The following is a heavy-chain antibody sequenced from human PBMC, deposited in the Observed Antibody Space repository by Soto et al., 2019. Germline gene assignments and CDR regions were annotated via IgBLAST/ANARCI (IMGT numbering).Heavy chain of an antibody. D-gene: IGHD3-3*01. CDR3: ARGPYYDFWSGYRGEGWFDP. Sequence: PSETLSLTCAVSGGSISSYYWSWIRQPPGKGLEWIGYIYYSGSTNYNPSLKSRVTISVDTSKNQFSLKLSSVTAADTAVYYCARGPYYDFWSGYRGEGWFDPWGQGTLVTVSS. V-gene: IGHV4-59*01. CDR2: IYYSGST. J-gene: IGHJ5*02. CDR1: GGSISSYY.